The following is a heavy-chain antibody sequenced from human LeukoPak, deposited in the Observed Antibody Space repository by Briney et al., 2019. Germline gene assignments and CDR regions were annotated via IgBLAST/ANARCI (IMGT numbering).Heavy chain of an antibody. CDR1: GFTFSSYA. V-gene: IGHV3-23*01. CDR2: ISGSGGST. J-gene: IGHJ2*01. D-gene: IGHD1-26*01. Sequence: GGSLRLSCAASGFTFSSYAMSWVRQAPGKGLEWVSAISGSGGSTYYADSVKGRFTISRDNSKNTLYLQMNSLRAEDTAVYYCAKDTHSGSYYIGHFDLWGRGTLVTVSS. CDR3: AKDTHSGSYYIGHFDL.